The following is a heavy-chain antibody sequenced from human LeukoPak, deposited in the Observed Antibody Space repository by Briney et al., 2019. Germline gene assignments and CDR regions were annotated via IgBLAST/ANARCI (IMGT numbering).Heavy chain of an antibody. Sequence: EGSLRLSCAASGFTFSSYAMSWVRQAPGKGLEWVSAISGSGGSTYYADSVKGRFTISRDNSKNTLYLQMNSLRAEDTAVYYCAKDPGGYDFWSGYYNYFDYWGQGTLVTVSS. CDR2: ISGSGGST. J-gene: IGHJ4*02. CDR3: AKDPGGYDFWSGYYNYFDY. D-gene: IGHD3-3*01. V-gene: IGHV3-23*01. CDR1: GFTFSSYA.